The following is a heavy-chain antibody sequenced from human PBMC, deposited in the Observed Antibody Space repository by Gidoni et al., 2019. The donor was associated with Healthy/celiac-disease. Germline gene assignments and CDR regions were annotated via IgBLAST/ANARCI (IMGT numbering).Heavy chain of an antibody. V-gene: IGHV3-9*01. CDR1: GFTFDDYA. Sequence: EVQLVESGGGLVQPGRSLRLSCAASGFTFDDYAMHWVRQAPGKGLEWVSGISWNSGSIGYADSVKGRFTISRDNAKNSLYLQMNSLRAEDTALYYCAKGHGSYWLDFDYWGQGTLVTVSS. J-gene: IGHJ4*02. CDR2: ISWNSGSI. D-gene: IGHD1-26*01. CDR3: AKGHGSYWLDFDY.